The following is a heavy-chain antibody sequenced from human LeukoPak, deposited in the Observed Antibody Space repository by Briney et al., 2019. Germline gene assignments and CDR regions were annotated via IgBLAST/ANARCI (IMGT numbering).Heavy chain of an antibody. CDR2: ISRNSRYI. CDR1: GFSFSTYT. J-gene: IGHJ4*02. V-gene: IGHV3-21*06. Sequence: GGSLRLSCAASGFSFSTYTMNWVRQAPGKGLEWVSSISRNSRYIYYADSMRGRFTISRDNAKNSLYLQMNSLKPEDTAVYYCARVAEAAAFDSWGQGTLVTVSS. CDR3: ARVAEAAAFDS. D-gene: IGHD6-13*01.